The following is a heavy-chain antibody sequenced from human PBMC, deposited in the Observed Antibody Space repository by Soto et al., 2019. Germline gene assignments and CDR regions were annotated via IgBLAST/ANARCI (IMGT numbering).Heavy chain of an antibody. CDR2: ISYDGSNK. V-gene: IGHV3-30*18. Sequence: LRLSCAASGFTFSSYGMHWVRQAPGKGLEWVAVISYDGSNKYYADSVKGRFTISRDNSKNTLYLQMNSLRAEDTAVYYCAKGITVDTAMVTGYFDYWGQGTLVTVSS. J-gene: IGHJ4*02. CDR3: AKGITVDTAMVTGYFDY. D-gene: IGHD5-18*01. CDR1: GFTFSSYG.